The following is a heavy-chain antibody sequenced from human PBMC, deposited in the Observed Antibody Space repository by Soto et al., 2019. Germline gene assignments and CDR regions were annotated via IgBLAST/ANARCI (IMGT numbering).Heavy chain of an antibody. CDR1: GGTFSSYA. D-gene: IGHD3-3*01. Sequence: KVSCKASGGTFSSYAISWVRQAPGQGLEWMGGIIPIFGTANYAQKFQGRVTITADESTSTAYMELSSLRSEDTAVYYCARYDFWSGYSEINYYYYGMDVWGQGTTVTVSS. J-gene: IGHJ6*02. V-gene: IGHV1-69*01. CDR2: IIPIFGTA. CDR3: ARYDFWSGYSEINYYYYGMDV.